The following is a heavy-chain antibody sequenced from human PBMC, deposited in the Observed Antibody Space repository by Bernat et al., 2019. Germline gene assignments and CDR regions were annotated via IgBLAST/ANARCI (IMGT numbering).Heavy chain of an antibody. V-gene: IGHV1-18*01. CDR3: ARDLLLSEGAWFGELSNYYYYGMDV. J-gene: IGHJ6*02. CDR1: GYTFTSYG. Sequence: VQLVQSGAEVKKPGASVKVSCKASGYTFTSYGISWVRQAPGQGLEWMGWISAYNGNTNYAQKLQGRVTMTTDTSTSTAYMELRSLRSDDTAVYYCARDLLLSEGAWFGELSNYYYYGMDVWGQGTTVTVSS. CDR2: ISAYNGNT. D-gene: IGHD3-10*01.